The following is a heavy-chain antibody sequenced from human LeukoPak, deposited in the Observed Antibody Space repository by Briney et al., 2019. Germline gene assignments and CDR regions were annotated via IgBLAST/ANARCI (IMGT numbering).Heavy chain of an antibody. V-gene: IGHV3-15*01. J-gene: IGHJ4*02. D-gene: IGHD3-22*01. CDR2: IKSNADDGTT. Sequence: GGSLRLSCAASGFTLSKAWMSWVRQAAGKGLEWLGRIKSNADDGTTDYAAPMKGRISISRDDSQNTLYLQLNSLKTEDTAVYYCSTYRWQYDSSGDDYWGQGTLVTVSS. CDR3: STYRWQYDSSGDDY. CDR1: GFTLSKAW.